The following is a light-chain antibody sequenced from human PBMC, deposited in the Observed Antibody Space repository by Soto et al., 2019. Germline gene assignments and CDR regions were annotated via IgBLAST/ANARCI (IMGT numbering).Light chain of an antibody. J-gene: IGKJ2*01. CDR3: QQSDSTPDT. Sequence: DIQMTQSPSSLSASVGDRVTITCRASQTIRTYLNWYQQKPGKAPRLLIYDASSLLSGVPSRFSGSGSGTDFTLTIASLQPEDFSTYYCQQSDSTPDTFGQGTKVEI. V-gene: IGKV1-39*01. CDR2: DAS. CDR1: QTIRTY.